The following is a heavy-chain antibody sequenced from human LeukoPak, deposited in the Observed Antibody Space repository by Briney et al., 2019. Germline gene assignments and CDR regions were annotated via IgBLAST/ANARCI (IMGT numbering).Heavy chain of an antibody. CDR1: GFTFNLYS. Sequence: PGGSPRLSCAASGFTFNLYSMNWVRQAPGKGLEWVSSISTSSSYRYYADSVRGRFTISRDNAKHSLYLQMNSLRAEDTAVYYCATLSSGWYPSTFNTPPCWGQGTLVTVSS. CDR3: ATLSSGWYPSTFNTPPC. J-gene: IGHJ4*02. CDR2: ISTSSSYR. D-gene: IGHD6-19*01. V-gene: IGHV3-21*04.